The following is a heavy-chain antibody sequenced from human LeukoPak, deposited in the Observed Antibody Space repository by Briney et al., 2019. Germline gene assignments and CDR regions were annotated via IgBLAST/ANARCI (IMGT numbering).Heavy chain of an antibody. V-gene: IGHV4-59*01. CDR1: GGSISSYY. CDR2: IYYSGST. Sequence: SETLSLTCTVSGGSISSYYWSWIRQPPGKGLEWIGYIYYSGSTNYNPSLKSRVTISVDTSKNQFSLKLSSVTAADTAVYYCAREPDYVYYYYGMDVWGQGTTVTVSS. J-gene: IGHJ6*02. D-gene: IGHD4-17*01. CDR3: AREPDYVYYYYGMDV.